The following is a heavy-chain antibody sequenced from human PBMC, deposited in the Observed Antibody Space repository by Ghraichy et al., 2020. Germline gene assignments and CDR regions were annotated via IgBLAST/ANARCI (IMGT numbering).Heavy chain of an antibody. D-gene: IGHD3-3*01. Sequence: GGSLRLSCAASGFTLNSYWLTWVRQAPGKGLEWVANIKPDGSEKYYVDSVKGRFTISRDNAKNSLFLQMNSLRAEDTAVYYCARDFWNGYYYYYGMDVWGQGTTVTVSS. CDR1: GFTLNSYW. J-gene: IGHJ6*02. V-gene: IGHV3-7*01. CDR2: IKPDGSEK. CDR3: ARDFWNGYYYYYGMDV.